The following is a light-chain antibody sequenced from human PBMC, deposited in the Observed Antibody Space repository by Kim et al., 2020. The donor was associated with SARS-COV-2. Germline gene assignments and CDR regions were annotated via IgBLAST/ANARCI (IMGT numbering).Light chain of an antibody. J-gene: IGKJ1*01. CDR2: GTS. V-gene: IGKV3-20*01. CDR1: QSVSSSY. Sequence: SPGERATLTCRARQSVSSSYLAWYHQKPGQAPRLLLDGTSSRATGIPDRFSGSGSGTDFTLTTSRLGPEEFAVYYCQQYGSAPWTFGQGTKVDIK. CDR3: QQYGSAPWT.